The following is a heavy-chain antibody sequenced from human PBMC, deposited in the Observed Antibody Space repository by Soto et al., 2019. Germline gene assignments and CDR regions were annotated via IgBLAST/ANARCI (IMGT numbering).Heavy chain of an antibody. J-gene: IGHJ6*02. CDR3: ARLELHYDFWSGYYLGGMDV. Sequence: QLQLQESGPGLVKPSETLSLTCTVSGGSINSSSYYWGWIRQPPGKGLEWIGSIYYSGSTYYNPSLKSRVTISVDTSKNQFSLKLSSVTAADTAVYYCARLELHYDFWSGYYLGGMDVWGQGTTVTVSS. CDR2: IYYSGST. D-gene: IGHD3-3*01. CDR1: GGSINSSSYY. V-gene: IGHV4-39*01.